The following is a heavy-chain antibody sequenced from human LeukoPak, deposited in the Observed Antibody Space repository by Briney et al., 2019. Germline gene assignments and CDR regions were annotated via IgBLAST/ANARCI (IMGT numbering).Heavy chain of an antibody. Sequence: GVSLRLSCAASGFIVSNNDMSWVRQAPGKGLEWISIKYSGGTTYHADSVKGRFSISRDSSRNTLYLQMKSLRADDTAVYYCAKDLTYYYGSGSPFDYWGQGTLVTVS. CDR3: AKDLTYYYGSGSPFDY. J-gene: IGHJ4*02. CDR1: GFIVSNND. CDR2: KYSGGTT. D-gene: IGHD3-10*01. V-gene: IGHV3-53*01.